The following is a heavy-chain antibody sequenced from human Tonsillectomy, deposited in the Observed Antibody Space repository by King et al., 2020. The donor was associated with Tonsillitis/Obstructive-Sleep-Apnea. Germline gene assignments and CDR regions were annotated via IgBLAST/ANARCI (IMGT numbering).Heavy chain of an antibody. CDR3: ARDSMSHYYDSSAYYTFDY. Sequence: QLVQSGAEVKKPGASVKVSCKASGYTFTSYGISWVRQAPGQGLEWMGWISPYNGDTNYAQKRQGRLTMTTGTSTSTAYMELRSLRSDDTAVYYCARDSMSHYYDSSAYYTFDYCGQGTLVTVPS. CDR1: GYTFTSYG. CDR2: ISPYNGDT. J-gene: IGHJ4*02. V-gene: IGHV1-18*01. D-gene: IGHD3-22*01.